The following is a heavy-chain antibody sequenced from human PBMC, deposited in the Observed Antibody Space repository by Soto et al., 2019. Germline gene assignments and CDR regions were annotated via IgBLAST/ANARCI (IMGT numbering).Heavy chain of an antibody. Sequence: GGSLRLSCAASGFTFSSYWMSWVRQAPGKGLEWVANIKQDGSEKYYVDSVKGRFTISRDNAKNSRYLQMNSLRAEDTAVYYCARVTAAAPYYYYMDVWGKGTTVTVSS. J-gene: IGHJ6*03. V-gene: IGHV3-7*01. CDR2: IKQDGSEK. CDR3: ARVTAAAPYYYYMDV. D-gene: IGHD6-25*01. CDR1: GFTFSSYW.